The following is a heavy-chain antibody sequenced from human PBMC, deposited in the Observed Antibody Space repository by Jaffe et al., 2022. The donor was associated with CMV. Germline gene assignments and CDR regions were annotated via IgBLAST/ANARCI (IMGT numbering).Heavy chain of an antibody. J-gene: IGHJ5*02. D-gene: IGHD6-6*01. CDR3: ARSLSYSSSSVNWFDP. V-gene: IGHV1-3*01. CDR1: GYTFTSYA. CDR2: INAGNGNT. Sequence: QVQLVQSGAEVKKPGASVKVSCKASGYTFTSYAMHWVRQAPGQRLEWMGWINAGNGNTKYSQKFQGRVTITRDTSASTAYMELSSLRSEDTAVYYCARSLSYSSSSVNWFDPWGQGTLVTVSS.